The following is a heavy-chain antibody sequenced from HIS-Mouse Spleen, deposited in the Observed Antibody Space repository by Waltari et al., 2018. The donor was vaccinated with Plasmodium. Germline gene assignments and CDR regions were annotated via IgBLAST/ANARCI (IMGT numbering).Heavy chain of an antibody. CDR3: ASSWYGYFDL. Sequence: EVQLVESGGGLVQPGGSLRLSCAASGFTFSSYWRSWVRQAPGKGVEWVANIKQDGSEKYYVDSVKGRFTIARDNAKNSLYLQMNSLRAEDTAVYYCASSWYGYFDLWGRGTLVTVSS. D-gene: IGHD6-13*01. J-gene: IGHJ2*01. V-gene: IGHV3-7*01. CDR1: GFTFSSYW. CDR2: IKQDGSEK.